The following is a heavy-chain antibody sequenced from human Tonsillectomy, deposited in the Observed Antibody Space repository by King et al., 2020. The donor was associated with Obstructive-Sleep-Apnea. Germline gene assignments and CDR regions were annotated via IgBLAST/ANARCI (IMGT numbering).Heavy chain of an antibody. Sequence: QLQESGSGLVKPSQTLSLTCAVSGGPISSGGYSWSWIRQPPGKGLEWIGYIYHSGSTYYNPSLKSRVTISVDRSKNQFSLKLSSVTAADTAVYYCARGTAVTTFDYWGQGTLVTVSS. CDR3: ARGTAVTTFDY. D-gene: IGHD4-17*01. J-gene: IGHJ4*02. CDR2: IYHSGST. V-gene: IGHV4-30-2*01. CDR1: GGPISSGGYS.